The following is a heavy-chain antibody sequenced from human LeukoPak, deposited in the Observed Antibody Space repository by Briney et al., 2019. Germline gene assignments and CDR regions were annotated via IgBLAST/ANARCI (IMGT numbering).Heavy chain of an antibody. CDR1: GGTFSSYA. V-gene: IGHV1-69*06. J-gene: IGHJ6*02. D-gene: IGHD4-17*01. Sequence: ASVKVSCKASGGTFSSYAISWVRQAPGQGLEWMGGIIPIFGTANYAQKFQGRVTITADKSTSTAYMELSSLRSEDTAVYYCARLHSDYGDYWAGFGYYYYGMDVWGQGTTVTVSS. CDR2: IIPIFGTA. CDR3: ARLHSDYGDYWAGFGYYYYGMDV.